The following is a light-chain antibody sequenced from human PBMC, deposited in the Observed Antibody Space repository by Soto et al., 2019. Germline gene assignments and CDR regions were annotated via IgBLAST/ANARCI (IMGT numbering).Light chain of an antibody. CDR2: DAF. CDR1: QTISRW. V-gene: IGKV3D-20*01. J-gene: IGKJ5*01. CDR3: QQYGDSPRT. Sequence: TQSPSTLSASVGDTVTITCRASQTISRWLAWYQQKVGRAPRLLIHDAFMRATGIPDRFSGSGSGTDFTLTIARLEPEDFAVYYCQQYGDSPRTFGQGTRLEI.